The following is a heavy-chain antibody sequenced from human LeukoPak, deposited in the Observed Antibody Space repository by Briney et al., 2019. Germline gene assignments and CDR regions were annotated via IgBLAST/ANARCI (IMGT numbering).Heavy chain of an antibody. D-gene: IGHD6-6*01. CDR3: ARDPPDSSSFDGWFDP. Sequence: PSQTLSLTCTVSGGSISSGGYYWSWIRQHPGKGLEWIGYIYYSGSTYYNPSLKSRVTISVDTSKNQFSLKLSSVTAADTAVYYCARDPPDSSSFDGWFDPWGQGTLVTVSS. V-gene: IGHV4-31*03. CDR2: IYYSGST. J-gene: IGHJ5*02. CDR1: GGSISSGGYY.